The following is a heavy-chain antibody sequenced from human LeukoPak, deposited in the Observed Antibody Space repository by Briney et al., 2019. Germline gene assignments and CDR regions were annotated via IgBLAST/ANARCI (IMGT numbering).Heavy chain of an antibody. CDR3: ARSSRGLALEFDY. D-gene: IGHD1-1*01. J-gene: IGHJ4*02. CDR1: GGSISGYY. V-gene: IGHV4-59*01. CDR2: IYYSGST. Sequence: PSETLSLTCTVSGGSISGYYWSWIRQPPGKGLEWIGYIYYSGSTNYNPSLKSRVTISVDTSKNQFSLKLSSVTAADTAVYYCARSSRGLALEFDYWGQGTLVTVSS.